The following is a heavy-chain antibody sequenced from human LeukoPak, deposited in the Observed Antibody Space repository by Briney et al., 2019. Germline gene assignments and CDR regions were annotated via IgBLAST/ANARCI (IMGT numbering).Heavy chain of an antibody. D-gene: IGHD4-11*01. CDR1: GFTFSSYW. CDR3: ARDLYSDYDFDY. V-gene: IGHV3-48*01. CDR2: ISSSGSTI. Sequence: GGSLRLSCAASGFTFSSYWMNWARQAPGKGLEWLSYISSSGSTIYYADSVKGRFTISRDNAKNSLYLQMNSLRAEDTAVYYCARDLYSDYDFDYWGQGTLVTVSS. J-gene: IGHJ4*02.